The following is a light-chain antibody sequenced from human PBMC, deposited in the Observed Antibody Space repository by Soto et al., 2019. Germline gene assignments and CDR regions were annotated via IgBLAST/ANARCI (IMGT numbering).Light chain of an antibody. V-gene: IGKV3-15*01. J-gene: IGKJ2*01. CDR3: QQYDNWPPYT. CDR2: DTS. Sequence: EIVMTQSPATLSVSPGERATLACRASQSVSSNLARYQQNPGQAPRLLLYDTSTRATGIPARFSGSGSGTQFTLTISSLQSEDFAVYYCQQYDNWPPYTFGQGTKLVIK. CDR1: QSVSSN.